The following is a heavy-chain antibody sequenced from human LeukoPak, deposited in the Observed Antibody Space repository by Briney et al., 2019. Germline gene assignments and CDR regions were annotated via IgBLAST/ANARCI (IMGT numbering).Heavy chain of an antibody. CDR1: GGSFSGYY. J-gene: IGHJ6*03. V-gene: IGHV4-34*01. Sequence: SETLSLTCAVYGGSFSGYYWSWIRQPPGKELEWIGEINHSGSTNYNPSLKSRVTISVDTSKNQFSLKLSSVTAADTAVYYCARVPSQLVRGFYYYYYMDVWGKGTTVTVSS. D-gene: IGHD6-13*01. CDR2: INHSGST. CDR3: ARVPSQLVRGFYYYYYMDV.